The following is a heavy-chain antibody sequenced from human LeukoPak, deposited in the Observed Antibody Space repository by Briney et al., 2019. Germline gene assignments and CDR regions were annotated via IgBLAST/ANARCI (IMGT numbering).Heavy chain of an antibody. Sequence: SVKVSCKASGGTFSSYAISWVRQAPGQGLEWMGGIIPIFGTANYAQKFQGRVTITADESTSTAYMELSSLRSEDTAVYYCARAPGEHGDYDILTGYYLGSWFDPWGQGTLVTVSS. CDR3: ARAPGEHGDYDILTGYYLGSWFDP. CDR2: IIPIFGTA. D-gene: IGHD3-9*01. J-gene: IGHJ5*02. V-gene: IGHV1-69*13. CDR1: GGTFSSYA.